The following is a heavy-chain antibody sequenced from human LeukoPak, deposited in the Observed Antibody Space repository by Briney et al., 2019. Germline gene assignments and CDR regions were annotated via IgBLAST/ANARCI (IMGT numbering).Heavy chain of an antibody. D-gene: IGHD1-26*01. J-gene: IGHJ5*02. CDR2: IDRSGVT. Sequence: GGSLRLSCAASGFTVHSNYMSWVRQAHGKGLEWVSVIDRSGVTHYADSVKGRFTISRDNSKNTLYLQMNSLRAEDTGVYHCAKDYRAHPLRPNWLDPWGQGTLVTVSS. V-gene: IGHV3-53*01. CDR1: GFTVHSNY. CDR3: AKDYRAHPLRPNWLDP.